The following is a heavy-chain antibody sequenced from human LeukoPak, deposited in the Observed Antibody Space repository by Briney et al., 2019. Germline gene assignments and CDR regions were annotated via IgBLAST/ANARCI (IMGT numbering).Heavy chain of an antibody. CDR3: ADGGRGSY. CDR1: GFTFSSYW. J-gene: IGHJ4*02. D-gene: IGHD3-16*01. Sequence: GGSLRLSCAASGFTFSSYWMSWVRQAPGKGLECVANIKEDGSEEYYVGSVKGRFSISRDNAKNSLYLQMNSLRAEDTAVYYCADGGRGSYWGQGTLVTVSS. CDR2: IKEDGSEE. V-gene: IGHV3-7*01.